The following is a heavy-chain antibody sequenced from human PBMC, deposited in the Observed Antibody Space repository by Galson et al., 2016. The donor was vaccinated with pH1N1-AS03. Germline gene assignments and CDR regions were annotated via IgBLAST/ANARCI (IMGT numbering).Heavy chain of an antibody. CDR1: GDTFSNYA. CDR3: ARDRYFSGWSYEGWFDP. CDR2: VIPTLGIT. Sequence: SVKVSCKASGDTFSNYALSWVRQAPGQGLDWMGGVIPTLGITNHAQKFQDRVTITADKSTSTAYLELNSLKSEDTAVYHCARDRYFSGWSYEGWFDPWGPGTLVTVSS. D-gene: IGHD3-10*01. V-gene: IGHV1-69*10. J-gene: IGHJ5*02.